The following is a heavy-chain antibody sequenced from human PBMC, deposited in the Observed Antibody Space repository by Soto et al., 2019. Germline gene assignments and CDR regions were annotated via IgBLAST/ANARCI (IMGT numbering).Heavy chain of an antibody. Sequence: GGSLRLSCAASGFTVSSNYMSWVRQAPGKGLEWGSVIYSGGSTYYADSVKGRFTISRDNSKNTLYLQMNSLRAEDTAVYYCARDSYYDSSGYYYWAEYFQHWGQGTLVTVSS. J-gene: IGHJ1*01. V-gene: IGHV3-66*01. CDR2: IYSGGST. CDR3: ARDSYYDSSGYYYWAEYFQH. D-gene: IGHD3-22*01. CDR1: GFTVSSNY.